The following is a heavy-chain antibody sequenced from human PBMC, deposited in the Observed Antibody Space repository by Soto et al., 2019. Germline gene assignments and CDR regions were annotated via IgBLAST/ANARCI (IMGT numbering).Heavy chain of an antibody. CDR1: GYTLTELS. CDR3: ATREGYYSVFGY. Sequence: ASVKVSCKVSGYTLTELSMHWVRQAPGKGLEWMGGFDPEDGETIYAQKFQGRVTMTEDTSTDTAYMELSSLRSEDTAVYYCATREGYYSVFGYWGRGTLVTVSS. D-gene: IGHD3-10*01. CDR2: FDPEDGET. V-gene: IGHV1-24*01. J-gene: IGHJ4*02.